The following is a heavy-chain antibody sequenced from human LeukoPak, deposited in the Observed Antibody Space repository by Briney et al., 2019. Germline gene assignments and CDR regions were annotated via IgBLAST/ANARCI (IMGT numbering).Heavy chain of an antibody. CDR1: GFTFSSYA. Sequence: GGSLRLSCAASGFTFSSYAMSWVRQAPGKGLEWVSAISGSGGSTYYADSVKGRFTISRDNSKNTLYLQMNTLRAEDTAVYYCAKRLYDSSGYYPFDYWGRGTLVTVSS. CDR2: ISGSGGST. D-gene: IGHD3-22*01. CDR3: AKRLYDSSGYYPFDY. J-gene: IGHJ4*02. V-gene: IGHV3-23*01.